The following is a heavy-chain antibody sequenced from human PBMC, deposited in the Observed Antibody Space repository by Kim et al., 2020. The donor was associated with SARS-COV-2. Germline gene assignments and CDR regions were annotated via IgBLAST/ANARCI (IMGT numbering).Heavy chain of an antibody. Sequence: KSRVTISVDTSKNQFSLKLSSLTAADTAVYYCARNKCSSTSCYELSGMDVWGQGTTVTVSS. V-gene: IGHV4-30-2*04. CDR3: ARNKCSSTSCYELSGMDV. J-gene: IGHJ6*02. D-gene: IGHD2-2*01.